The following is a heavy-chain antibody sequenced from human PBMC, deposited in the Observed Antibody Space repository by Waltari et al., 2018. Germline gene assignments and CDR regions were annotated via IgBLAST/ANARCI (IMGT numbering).Heavy chain of an antibody. J-gene: IGHJ6*03. CDR2: ISSSSSFI. Sequence: EVQLVESGGGLVKPGGSLRLSCAASGFTFSSYSMNWVRQAPGKGLEWVSSISSSSSFIYYADSVKGRFPISRDNAKNSLYLQMNSLRAEDTAVYYCARVGYYYDSSGYYYYYYMDVWGKGTTVTISS. V-gene: IGHV3-21*01. D-gene: IGHD3-22*01. CDR1: GFTFSSYS. CDR3: ARVGYYYDSSGYYYYYYMDV.